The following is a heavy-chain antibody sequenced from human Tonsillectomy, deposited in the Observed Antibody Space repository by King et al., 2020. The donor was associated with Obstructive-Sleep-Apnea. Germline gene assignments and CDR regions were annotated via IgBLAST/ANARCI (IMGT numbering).Heavy chain of an antibody. V-gene: IGHV3-30*04. CDR2: ISYDGSNK. CDR1: GFTFSSYA. Sequence: VQLVESGGGVVQPGRSLRLSCAASGFTFSSYAMHWVRQAPGKGLEWVAVISYDGSNKYYADSVKGRFTISRDNSKNTLYLQMNSLRAEDTAVYYCAREGYSGSYYVYYYGMDVWGQGTTVTVSS. D-gene: IGHD1-26*01. J-gene: IGHJ6*02. CDR3: AREGYSGSYYVYYYGMDV.